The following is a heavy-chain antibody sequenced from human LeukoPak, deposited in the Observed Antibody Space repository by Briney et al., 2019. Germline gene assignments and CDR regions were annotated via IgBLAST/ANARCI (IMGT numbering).Heavy chain of an antibody. CDR3: ARDPYYGSGSYNP. D-gene: IGHD3-10*01. CDR1: GFTFNNYA. V-gene: IGHV3-74*01. J-gene: IGHJ5*02. Sequence: GGSLRLSCAASGFTFNNYAMSWVRQTPGKGLVWVSRINSDGSSTTYADSVKGRFTISRDNAKNTLYLQVNSLRAEDTAVYYCARDPYYGSGSYNPWGQGTLVTVSS. CDR2: INSDGSST.